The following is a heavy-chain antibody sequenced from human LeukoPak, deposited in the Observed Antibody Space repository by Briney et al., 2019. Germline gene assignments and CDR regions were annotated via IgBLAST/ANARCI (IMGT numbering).Heavy chain of an antibody. CDR1: GGSISSSTYY. V-gene: IGHV4-39*01. CDR3: ARLPRPVGSIPHDAFDI. D-gene: IGHD1-26*01. J-gene: IGHJ3*02. CDR2: IYYSGST. Sequence: PSETLSLTCTVSGGSISSSTYYWGWIRQPPGKGLDWIGNIYYSGSTYYKPSLKSRVTMSIDTSKNQFSLTLRSVTAADTAVYYCARLPRPVGSIPHDAFDIWGQGTMVTVSS.